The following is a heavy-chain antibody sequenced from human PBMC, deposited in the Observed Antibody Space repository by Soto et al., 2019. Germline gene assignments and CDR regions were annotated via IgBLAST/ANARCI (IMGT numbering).Heavy chain of an antibody. V-gene: IGHV4-59*01. J-gene: IGHJ4*02. CDR3: ARDLIKGGFDY. D-gene: IGHD3-16*01. Sequence: SETLSLTCTVSGGSIRSYYWSWIRQPPGKRLEWIGYIYDSGSTNYNPSLKSRVTISVDTSKNQFSLKLNSVTAADTAVYYCARDLIKGGFDYWGQGTLVTVSS. CDR2: IYDSGST. CDR1: GGSIRSYY.